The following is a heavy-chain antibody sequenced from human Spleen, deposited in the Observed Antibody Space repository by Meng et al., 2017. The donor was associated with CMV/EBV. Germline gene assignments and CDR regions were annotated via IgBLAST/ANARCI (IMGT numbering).Heavy chain of an antibody. CDR1: SGSISSYY. Sequence: SETLSLTCTVSSGSISSYYWSWIRQPPGKGLEWIGYIYYGGTTYYNPSLKSRVTISIDTSRKQFSLELTSVTAADTAVYYCARVLYDFRFDPWGQGTLVTVSS. CDR2: IYYGGTT. J-gene: IGHJ5*02. D-gene: IGHD3-3*01. CDR3: ARVLYDFRFDP. V-gene: IGHV4-59*01.